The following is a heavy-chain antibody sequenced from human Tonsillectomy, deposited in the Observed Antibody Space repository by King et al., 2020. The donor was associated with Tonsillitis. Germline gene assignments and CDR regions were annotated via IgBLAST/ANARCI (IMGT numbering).Heavy chain of an antibody. D-gene: IGHD6-13*01. CDR2: ISWNSGNV. V-gene: IGHV3-9*01. J-gene: IGHJ4*02. Sequence: VQLVESGGGLEQPGRSLRLSCAASGFTFDDYAMHWVRQAPGKGLDWVSSISWNSGNVAYADSVKGRFTISRDNAKNSLYLEMNSLRVEDTALYYCAKGAGLAAAVNYFDSWGRGTLVTVSS. CDR1: GFTFDDYA. CDR3: AKGAGLAAAVNYFDS.